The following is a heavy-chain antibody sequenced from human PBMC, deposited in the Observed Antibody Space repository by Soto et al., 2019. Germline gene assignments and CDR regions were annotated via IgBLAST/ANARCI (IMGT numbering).Heavy chain of an antibody. Sequence: GGSLRLSCAASGFTFSSYSMNWVRQAPGKELEWVSSISSSSSYIYYANSVKGGFTISRDNAKNSLYLQMNSLRAEETAVYYWARDPRPEYNWNDDVLFYYYYMDVWGKGTTVTVSS. D-gene: IGHD1-1*01. V-gene: IGHV3-21*01. J-gene: IGHJ6*03. CDR2: ISSSSSYI. CDR3: ARDPRPEYNWNDDVLFYYYYMDV. CDR1: GFTFSSYS.